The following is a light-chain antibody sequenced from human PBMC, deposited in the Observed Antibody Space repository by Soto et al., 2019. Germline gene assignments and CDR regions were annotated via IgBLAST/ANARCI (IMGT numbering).Light chain of an antibody. CDR3: QVWDSIIDLVV. J-gene: IGLJ2*01. CDR2: DDS. V-gene: IGLV3-21*02. CDR1: NIGSKR. Sequence: SYELTQPPSVSVAPGQTARITCGGNNIGSKRVQWYQQKPGLAPVLVLYDDSDRPSGIPERFSGSNSGNAATLNISRVEAGDEADYYCQVWDSIIDLVVFGGGTQLTVL.